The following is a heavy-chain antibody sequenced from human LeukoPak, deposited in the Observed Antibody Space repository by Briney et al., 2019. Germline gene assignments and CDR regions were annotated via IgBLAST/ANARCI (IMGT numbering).Heavy chain of an antibody. CDR3: ARARYCSSTSCYIEWFDP. CDR2: IYYSGST. D-gene: IGHD2-2*02. Sequence: SETLSLTCTVSGGSISSGGYYWSWIRQHPGKGLEWIGYIYYSGSTYYNPSLKSRVTISVDTSKNQFSLKLSSVTAADTAVYYCARARYCSSTSCYIEWFDPWGQGILVTVSS. V-gene: IGHV4-31*03. CDR1: GGSISSGGYY. J-gene: IGHJ5*02.